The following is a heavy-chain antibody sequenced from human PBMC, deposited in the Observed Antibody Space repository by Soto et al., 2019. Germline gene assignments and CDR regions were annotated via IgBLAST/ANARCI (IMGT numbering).Heavy chain of an antibody. CDR3: ARISSSWWVFDP. D-gene: IGHD6-13*01. V-gene: IGHV3-23*01. Sequence: GGSLRLSCAASGFTFSSYAMSWVRQAPGKGLEWVSAISGSGGSTYYADSVKGRFTISRDNSKNTLYLQMNSLRAEDTAVYYCARISSSWWVFDPWGQGTLVTVSS. CDR1: GFTFSSYA. J-gene: IGHJ5*02. CDR2: ISGSGGST.